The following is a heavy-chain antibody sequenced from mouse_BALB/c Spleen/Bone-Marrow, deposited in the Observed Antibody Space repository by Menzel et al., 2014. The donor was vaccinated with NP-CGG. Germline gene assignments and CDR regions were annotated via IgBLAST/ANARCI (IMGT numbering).Heavy chain of an antibody. CDR3: ARGGLRGDALDC. J-gene: IGHJ4*01. CDR1: GFNIKDTY. Sequence: EVQLQQSGAELVKPGASVKLSCTASGFNIKDTYIHWVKQRPEQGLEGIGRIDPANGHIKHDPKFQGRAPITADTSSNTAYLQLSSLTSEDTAVYYCARGGLRGDALDCWGQGTSVTVSS. CDR2: IDPANGHI. V-gene: IGHV14-3*02. D-gene: IGHD2-4*01.